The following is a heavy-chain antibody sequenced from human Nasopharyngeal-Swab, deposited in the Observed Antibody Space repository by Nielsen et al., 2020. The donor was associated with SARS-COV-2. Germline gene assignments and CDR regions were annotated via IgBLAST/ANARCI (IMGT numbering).Heavy chain of an antibody. Sequence: GASLKISCAASGFTFSSYSMNWVRQAPGKGLEWVSSISGSSSYIYYADSVKGRFTISRDNAKNSLYLQMNSLRAEDTAVYYCARGGNSVYWGQGTLVTVSS. D-gene: IGHD4-23*01. CDR2: ISGSSSYI. CDR1: GFTFSSYS. J-gene: IGHJ4*02. V-gene: IGHV3-21*01. CDR3: ARGGNSVY.